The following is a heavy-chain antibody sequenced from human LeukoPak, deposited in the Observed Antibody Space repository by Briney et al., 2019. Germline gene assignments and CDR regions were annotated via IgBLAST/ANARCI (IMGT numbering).Heavy chain of an antibody. D-gene: IGHD3-9*01. Sequence: SETLSLTCTVSGGSISSSSYYWGWIRQPPGKGLEWIGSIYYSGSTYYNPSLKSRVTISVDTSKNQFSLKLSSVTAADTAVYYCARLPPRYDILTGYYSSAGGGIDYWGQGTLVTVSS. CDR3: ARLPPRYDILTGYYSSAGGGIDY. CDR2: IYYSGST. J-gene: IGHJ4*02. V-gene: IGHV4-39*07. CDR1: GGSISSSSYY.